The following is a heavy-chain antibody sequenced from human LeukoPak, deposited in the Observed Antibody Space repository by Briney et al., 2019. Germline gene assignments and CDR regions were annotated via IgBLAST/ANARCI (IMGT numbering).Heavy chain of an antibody. CDR1: GFTFSRYA. Sequence: GGSLRLSCAASGFTFSRYAVNWVRLAPGKGLEWVSVISGSGGTTYYADSVKGRFTISRDNSKNTLYLQMNSLGAEDTAVYYCAKEGPGSGTYYDCWGQGTLVTVSS. CDR2: ISGSGGTT. D-gene: IGHD1-26*01. CDR3: AKEGPGSGTYYDC. J-gene: IGHJ4*02. V-gene: IGHV3-23*01.